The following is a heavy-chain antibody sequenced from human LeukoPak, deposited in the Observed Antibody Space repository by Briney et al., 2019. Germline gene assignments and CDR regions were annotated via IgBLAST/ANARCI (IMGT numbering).Heavy chain of an antibody. D-gene: IGHD6-13*01. CDR1: RGSTSTYY. CDR3: ARGYSSSWYFNWFDP. CDR2: IYPSGNT. Sequence: SETLSLTCTVFRGSTSTYYWSWIRQPAGKGLEWIGRIYPSGNTNFNPSLMSRVTMSIDTSKNQFSLKLSSVTAADTAVYYCARGYSSSWYFNWFDPWGQGTLVTVSS. V-gene: IGHV4-4*07. J-gene: IGHJ5*02.